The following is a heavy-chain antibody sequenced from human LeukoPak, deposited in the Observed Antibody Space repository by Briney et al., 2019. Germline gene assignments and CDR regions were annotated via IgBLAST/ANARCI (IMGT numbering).Heavy chain of an antibody. Sequence: GASVKVSCKASGYTFTIYDINWVRQATGQGLEWMGWMNPNSGNTGYAQKFQGRVTMTRNTSISTAYMELSSLRSEDTAVYYCARGPRGYSYGYDGAFDIWGQGTMATVSS. D-gene: IGHD5-18*01. CDR3: ARGPRGYSYGYDGAFDI. CDR2: MNPNSGNT. V-gene: IGHV1-8*01. CDR1: GYTFTIYD. J-gene: IGHJ3*02.